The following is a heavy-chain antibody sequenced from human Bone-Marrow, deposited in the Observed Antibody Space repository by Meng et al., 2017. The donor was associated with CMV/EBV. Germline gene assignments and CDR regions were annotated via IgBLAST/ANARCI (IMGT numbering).Heavy chain of an antibody. D-gene: IGHD3-10*01. Sequence: SETLSPTCAVYGGSFSGYYWSWIRQPPGKGLEWIASINDSGRTNYKSSLRSRVTISVDTSNSHASLKVRSVTAADTAVYYHARCPQYYSGSGSFLDPWGPGILVTVSS. V-gene: IGHV4-34*01. CDR2: INDSGRT. CDR1: GGSFSGYY. CDR3: ARCPQYYSGSGSFLDP. J-gene: IGHJ5*02.